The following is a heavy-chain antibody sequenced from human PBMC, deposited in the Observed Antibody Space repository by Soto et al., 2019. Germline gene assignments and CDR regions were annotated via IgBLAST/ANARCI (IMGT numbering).Heavy chain of an antibody. Sequence: QLQLQESGPGLVKPSETLSLTCTVSGGSISSSSYYWGWIRQPPGKGLEWIGRIYYSGSTYYNPSLKSPVTLSVDTSQNQSSLKVSSVPAADTAVYYCARNKRNWFDPWCQGPLFTVSS. V-gene: IGHV4-39*01. CDR3: ARNKRNWFDP. CDR1: GGSISSSSYY. J-gene: IGHJ5*02. CDR2: IYYSGST.